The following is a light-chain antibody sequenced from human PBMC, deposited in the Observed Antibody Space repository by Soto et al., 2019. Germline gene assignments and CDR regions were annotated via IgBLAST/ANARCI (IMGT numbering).Light chain of an antibody. CDR3: NSYTSRNTLV. J-gene: IGLJ1*01. Sequence: QSLLTHSASLSGSPGQSITISCTGTSSDIGGYDYVSWYQQRPGKAPKLMIYEVSNRPLGVSDRFSGSKSGTTASLTISGLQAEDEADYYCNSYTSRNTLVFGTGTKVTVL. CDR1: SSDIGGYDY. CDR2: EVS. V-gene: IGLV2-14*01.